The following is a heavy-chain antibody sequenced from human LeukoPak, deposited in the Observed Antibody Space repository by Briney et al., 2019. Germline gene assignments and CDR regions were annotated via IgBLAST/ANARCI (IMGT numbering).Heavy chain of an antibody. CDR2: IYPSDSDT. CDR3: ACPGRSSSNFDF. Sequence: GESLKISCKVSGYSFTSYWIGWVRQMPGKGLEWMGIIYPSDSDTRYSPSFQGHVTISTDKSISTAYLQWSSLKASDTAIYYCACPGRSSSNFDFWGQGTLVTVSS. J-gene: IGHJ4*02. D-gene: IGHD6-6*01. CDR1: GYSFTSYW. V-gene: IGHV5-51*01.